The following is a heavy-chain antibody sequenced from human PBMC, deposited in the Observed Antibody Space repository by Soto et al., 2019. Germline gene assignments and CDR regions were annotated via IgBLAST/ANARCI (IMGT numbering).Heavy chain of an antibody. CDR2: IIPIFGTA. CDR1: GGTFSSYA. J-gene: IGHJ4*02. V-gene: IGHV1-69*01. Sequence: QVQLVQSGAEVKKPGSSMKVSCKASGGTFSSYAISWVRQAPGQGLEWMGGIIPIFGTANYAQKFQGRVTITADESTSTASMELGSLRSEETAVYSCAISTTRSDYDILTGDFDYWGQGTLVTVSS. CDR3: AISTTRSDYDILTGDFDY. D-gene: IGHD3-9*01.